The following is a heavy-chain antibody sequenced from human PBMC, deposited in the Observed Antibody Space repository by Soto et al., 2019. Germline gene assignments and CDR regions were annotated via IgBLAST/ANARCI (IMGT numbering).Heavy chain of an antibody. Sequence: SETLSLTCAVSGGSISSGGYSWSWIRQPPGKGLEWIGYIYHSGSTYYNPSLKSRVTISVDRSKNQFSLKLSSVTAADTAVYYCARGVGTYYDFWSGPYYYYGMDVWGQGTTVTVS. CDR3: ARGVGTYYDFWSGPYYYYGMDV. J-gene: IGHJ6*02. CDR2: IYHSGST. D-gene: IGHD3-3*01. V-gene: IGHV4-30-2*01. CDR1: GGSISSGGYS.